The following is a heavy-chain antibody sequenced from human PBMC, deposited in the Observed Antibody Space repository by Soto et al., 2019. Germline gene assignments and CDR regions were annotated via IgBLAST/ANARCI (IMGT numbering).Heavy chain of an antibody. V-gene: IGHV3-72*01. CDR2: SRNKAQSYTT. CDR3: ASSRSEYRYFDY. Sequence: WGSLRLSCAASGITFSHHYMDWVRHPPEKWQERVGRSRNKAQSYTTEYAASLKGRFTISRAYSKNSLDLQRNSLKTKDRTVNYGASSRSEYRYFDYWGPGTQVTVSS. J-gene: IGHJ4*02. CDR1: GITFSHHY. D-gene: IGHD1-26*01.